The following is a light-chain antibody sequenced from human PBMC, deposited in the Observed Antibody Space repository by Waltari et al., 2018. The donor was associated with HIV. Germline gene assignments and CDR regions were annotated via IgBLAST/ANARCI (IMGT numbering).Light chain of an antibody. CDR1: QSVSSN. CDR2: DAS. J-gene: IGKJ2*01. CDR3: QQYNNWYT. Sequence: EMVMTQSPATLSVSPGERATLSCRASQSVSSNLAWNQQKPGQAPRLLIYDASTRATGIPARFSGSGSGTEFTLTISSLQSEDSAVYYCQQYNNWYTFAQGTKLEIK. V-gene: IGKV3D-15*01.